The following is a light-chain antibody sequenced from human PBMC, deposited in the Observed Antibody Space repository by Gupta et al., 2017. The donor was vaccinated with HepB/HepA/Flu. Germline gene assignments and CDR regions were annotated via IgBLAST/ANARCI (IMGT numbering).Light chain of an antibody. V-gene: IGKV1-5*03. CDR2: KAS. J-gene: IGKJ1*01. CDR3: QCRT. Sequence: DIQMTQSPSTLSASVGDRVTITCRASQSISSWLAWYQQKPGKAPKLLIYKASSLESGVPSRLSGSGSGTEFTLTISSLQPDDFATYYGQCRTFGQGTKVEIK. CDR1: QSISSW.